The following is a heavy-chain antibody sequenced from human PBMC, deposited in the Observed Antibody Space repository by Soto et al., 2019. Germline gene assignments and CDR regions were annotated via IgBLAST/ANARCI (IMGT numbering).Heavy chain of an antibody. CDR1: GGTFSSYA. V-gene: IGHV1-69*06. CDR3: ARDGYSSGWYGNDAFDI. J-gene: IGHJ3*02. CDR2: IIPIFGTA. Sequence: SVKVSCKASGGTFSSYAISWVLQSPLQWLEWMGGIIPIFGTANYAQKFQGRVTITADKSTSTAYMELSSLRSEDTAVYYCARDGYSSGWYGNDAFDIWGQGTMVTVSS. D-gene: IGHD6-19*01.